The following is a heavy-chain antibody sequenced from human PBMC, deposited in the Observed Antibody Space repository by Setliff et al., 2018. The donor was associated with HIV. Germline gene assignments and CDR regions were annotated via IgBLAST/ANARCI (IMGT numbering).Heavy chain of an antibody. Sequence: PGGSLRLSCAASGFTFSSYAMSWVRQAPGKGLEWVANINQDGREKYYVDSVKGRFTISRDNAKDSLYLQMNSLRGEDTAVYYCAGSRGYFVKADWGQGTLVTVSS. CDR2: INQDGREK. CDR1: GFTFSSYA. CDR3: AGSRGYFVKAD. D-gene: IGHD3-22*01. V-gene: IGHV3-7*01. J-gene: IGHJ4*02.